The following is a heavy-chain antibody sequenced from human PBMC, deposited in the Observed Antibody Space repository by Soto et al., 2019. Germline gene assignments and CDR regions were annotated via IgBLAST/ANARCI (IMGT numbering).Heavy chain of an antibody. V-gene: IGHV5-51*01. Sequence: GESLKISCKGSGYQFTGYWIGWVRQMAGKGLEWIGIIYPGDSDTRYSPSFQGHVTISVDKSISTAYVQWSSLKASDSAIYYCFRGGVTSRTFDYWGQGTLVTVSS. CDR2: IYPGDSDT. D-gene: IGHD3-16*01. CDR1: GYQFTGYW. CDR3: FRGGVTSRTFDY. J-gene: IGHJ4*02.